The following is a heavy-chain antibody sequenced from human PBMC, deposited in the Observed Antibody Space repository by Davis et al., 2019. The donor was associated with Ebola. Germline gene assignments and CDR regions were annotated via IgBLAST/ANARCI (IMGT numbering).Heavy chain of an antibody. CDR3: ARDSGFYYYYGMDV. J-gene: IGHJ6*02. Sequence: ASVKVSCKASGYTFTGYYMHWVRQAPGQGLEWMGWINPNSGGINYAQKFQGWVTMTRDTSISTAYMELRSLRSDDTAVYYCARDSGFYYYYGMDVWGQGTTVTVSS. CDR1: GYTFTGYY. V-gene: IGHV1-2*04. CDR2: INPNSGGI.